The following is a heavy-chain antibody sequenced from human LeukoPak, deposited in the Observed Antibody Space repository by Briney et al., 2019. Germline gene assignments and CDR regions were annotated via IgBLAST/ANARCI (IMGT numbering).Heavy chain of an antibody. CDR2: ISAYNGNT. V-gene: IGHV1-18*01. Sequence: ASVKVSCKASGYTFTSYGISWVRQAPGQGLEWMGWISAYNGNTNYAQKLQGRVTMTTDTSTSTAYTELRSLRSDDTAVYYCARDPQRGYYDSSGYYSRRAFDYWGQGTLVTVSS. CDR3: ARDPQRGYYDSSGYYSRRAFDY. D-gene: IGHD3-22*01. J-gene: IGHJ4*02. CDR1: GYTFTSYG.